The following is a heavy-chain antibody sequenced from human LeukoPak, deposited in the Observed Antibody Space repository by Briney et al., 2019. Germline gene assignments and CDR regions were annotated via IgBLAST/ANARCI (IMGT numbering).Heavy chain of an antibody. CDR3: ARGREYYDSSGYFDY. J-gene: IGHJ4*02. V-gene: IGHV4-34*01. Sequence: SETLSLTCAVYGGSFSGYYWIWIRQPPGKGLEWIGEINHSGSTNYNPPLKRRVTISVDTSKNQFSLKLSSVTAADTAVYYCARGREYYDSSGYFDYWGQGTLVTVSS. CDR1: GGSFSGYY. CDR2: INHSGST. D-gene: IGHD3-22*01.